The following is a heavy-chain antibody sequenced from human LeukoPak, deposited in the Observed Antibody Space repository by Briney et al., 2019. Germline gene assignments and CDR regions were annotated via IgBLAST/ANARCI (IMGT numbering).Heavy chain of an antibody. Sequence: QPGGSLRLSCAASGFTFSSYAMSWVRQAPGKGLEWVSAISGSGGSTYYADSVKGRFTISRDNSKNTLYLQMNSLRAEDTAVYYCAKGGGIAVAGCLFYWGQGTLVTVSS. V-gene: IGHV3-23*01. CDR1: GFTFSSYA. CDR2: ISGSGGST. CDR3: AKGGGIAVAGCLFY. J-gene: IGHJ4*02. D-gene: IGHD6-19*01.